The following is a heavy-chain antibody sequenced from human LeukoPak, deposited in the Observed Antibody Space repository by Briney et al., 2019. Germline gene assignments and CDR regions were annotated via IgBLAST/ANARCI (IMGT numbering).Heavy chain of an antibody. CDR2: ISGSGGTT. CDR1: GFTFSTYA. J-gene: IGHJ4*02. V-gene: IGHV3-23*01. CDR3: AKAYSGSYENYFDY. Sequence: GGSLRLSCAASGFTFSTYAMSWVRQAPGKGLEWVSTISGSGGTTYYADSVKGRFTISRDNSKNTLYLQMNSLRAEDTAVYYCAKAYSGSYENYFDYWGQGTLVTVSS. D-gene: IGHD1-26*01.